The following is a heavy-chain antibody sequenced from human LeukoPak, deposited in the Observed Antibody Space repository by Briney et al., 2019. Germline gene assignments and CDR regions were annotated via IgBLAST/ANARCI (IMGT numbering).Heavy chain of an antibody. CDR3: ARDGLGYDILTGYYGPYYYYGMDV. D-gene: IGHD3-9*01. CDR2: ISAYNGNT. V-gene: IGHV1-18*01. CDR1: GGTFSSYA. Sequence: ASVKVSCKASGGTFSSYAISWVRQAPGQGLEWMGWISAYNGNTNYAQKLQGRVTMTTDTSTSTAYMELRSLRSDDTAVYYCARDGLGYDILTGYYGPYYYYGMDVWGQGTLVTVSS. J-gene: IGHJ6*02.